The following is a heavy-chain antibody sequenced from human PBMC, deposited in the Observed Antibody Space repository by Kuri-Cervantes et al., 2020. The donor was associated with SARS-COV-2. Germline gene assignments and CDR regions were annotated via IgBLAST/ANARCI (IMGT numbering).Heavy chain of an antibody. Sequence: ASVKVSCKASGYTFTGYYMHWVRQAPGQGLEWMGWINPNSGGTNYAQKFQGRVTMTRDTSISTAYMELSRLRSDDTAVYYCARSAGYCSSTSCPGGAGWLALYNWFDPWGQGTRVTVSS. CDR3: ARSAGYCSSTSCPGGAGWLALYNWFDP. CDR1: GYTFTGYY. CDR2: INPNSGGT. D-gene: IGHD2-2*01. V-gene: IGHV1-2*02. J-gene: IGHJ5*02.